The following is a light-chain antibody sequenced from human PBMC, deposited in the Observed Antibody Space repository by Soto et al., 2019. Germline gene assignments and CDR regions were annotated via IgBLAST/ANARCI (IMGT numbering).Light chain of an antibody. J-gene: IGKJ5*01. CDR1: QSIRTY. CDR2: AAS. CDR3: QQNYSPPPIT. V-gene: IGKV1-39*01. Sequence: DIQITQSPPSLSASLVDIVTITCRVSQSIRTYLNWYQQKPGKAPKLLIYAASSLQSGVPSRFSGSGSGTDFTLTISSLQPEDFATYYCQQNYSPPPITFGQGTRLEIK.